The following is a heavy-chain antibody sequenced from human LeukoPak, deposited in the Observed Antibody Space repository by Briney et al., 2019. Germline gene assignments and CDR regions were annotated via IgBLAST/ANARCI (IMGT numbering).Heavy chain of an antibody. CDR3: ARGPYYDSWSGAGY. J-gene: IGHJ4*02. Sequence: ASVKVSCKASGGTFSSYAISWVRQAPGQGLEWMGGIIPIFGTASYAQKLQGRVTMTTDTSTSTAYMELRSLRSDDTAVYYCARGPYYDSWSGAGYWGQGTLVTVSS. CDR1: GGTFSSYA. CDR2: IIPIFGTA. V-gene: IGHV1-69*05. D-gene: IGHD3-3*01.